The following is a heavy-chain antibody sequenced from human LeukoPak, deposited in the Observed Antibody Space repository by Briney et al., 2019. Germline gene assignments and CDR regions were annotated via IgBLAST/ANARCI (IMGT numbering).Heavy chain of an antibody. J-gene: IGHJ4*02. CDR1: GFTFRSYS. CDR2: ISSSSSYI. V-gene: IGHV3-21*06. D-gene: IGHD5-24*01. CDR3: ARDRGDGYKNRGSYQDY. Sequence: GGSLRLSCAASGFTFRSYSMNWVRQAPGKGLEWVSSISSSSSYIYYADSVKGRFTISRDNARNSLYLQLNSLRAEDTAVYYCARDRGDGYKNRGSYQDYWGQGTLVTVSS.